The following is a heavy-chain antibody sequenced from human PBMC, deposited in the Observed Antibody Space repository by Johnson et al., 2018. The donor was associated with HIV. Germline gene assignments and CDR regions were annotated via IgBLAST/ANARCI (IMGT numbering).Heavy chain of an antibody. D-gene: IGHD1-26*01. CDR1: GFSFNNYA. CDR3: ARERVGDAFDI. V-gene: IGHV3-30*04. Sequence: RLSCGASGFSFNNYAMHWVRQAPGKGLEWVAVIGYDGSNKYYADSVKGRLTVSSDNSKNTLYLQMNSLRAEDTALYYCARERVGDAFDIWGQGTMVTVSS. CDR2: IGYDGSNK. J-gene: IGHJ3*02.